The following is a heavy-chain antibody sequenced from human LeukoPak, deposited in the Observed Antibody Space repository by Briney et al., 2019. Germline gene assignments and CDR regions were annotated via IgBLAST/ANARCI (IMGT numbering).Heavy chain of an antibody. CDR3: ARDRPSSSSGVGAFDI. J-gene: IGHJ3*02. CDR2: ISSSSSYI. D-gene: IGHD6-6*01. V-gene: IGHV3-21*01. Sequence: GGSLRLSCAASGFTFTTYSMNWVRQAPGKGLEWVSSISSSSSYIYYADSVKGRFTISRDNAKNSLYLQMNSLRAEDTAVYYCARDRPSSSSGVGAFDIWGQGTMVTVSS. CDR1: GFTFTTYS.